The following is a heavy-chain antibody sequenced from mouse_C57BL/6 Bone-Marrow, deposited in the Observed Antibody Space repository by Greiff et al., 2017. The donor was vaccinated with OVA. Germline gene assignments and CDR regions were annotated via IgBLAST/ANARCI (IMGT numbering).Heavy chain of an antibody. CDR2: ISDGGSYT. CDR1: GFTFSSYA. CDR3: ARDPPIYYYGSSYGYFDV. J-gene: IGHJ1*03. Sequence: EVMLVESGGGLVKPGGSLKLSCAASGFTFSSYAMSWVRQTPEKRLEWVATISDGGSYTYYPDNVKGRFTISRDNAKNNLYLQMSHLKSEDTARYYCARDPPIYYYGSSYGYFDVWGTGTTVTVSS. D-gene: IGHD1-1*01. V-gene: IGHV5-4*01.